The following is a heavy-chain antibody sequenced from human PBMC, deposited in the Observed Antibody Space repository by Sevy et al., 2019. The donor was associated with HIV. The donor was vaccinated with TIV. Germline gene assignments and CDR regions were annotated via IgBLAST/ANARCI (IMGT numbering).Heavy chain of an antibody. CDR1: GGTFSSYA. Sequence: ASVKVSCKASGGTFSSYAISWVRQAPGQGLEWMGRIIPIFGTANYAQKFQGRVTITADESTSTAYMELSSLRSEDTAVYYCARDVLGGARIAAAGHSWFDPWGQGTLVTVSS. CDR3: ARDVLGGARIAAAGHSWFDP. D-gene: IGHD6-13*01. J-gene: IGHJ5*02. CDR2: IIPIFGTA. V-gene: IGHV1-69*13.